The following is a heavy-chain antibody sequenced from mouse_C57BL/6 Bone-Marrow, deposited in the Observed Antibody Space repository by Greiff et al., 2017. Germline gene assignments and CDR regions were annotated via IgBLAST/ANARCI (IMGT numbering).Heavy chain of an antibody. D-gene: IGHD2-2*01. CDR2: IYPRSGNT. Sequence: QVQLQQSGAELARPGASVKLSCKASGYTFTSYGISWVKQRTGQGLEWIGEIYPRSGNTSYNEKFKGKATLTADKSSSTAYMELRSLTSEDSAVYFCARYGYDGFAYWGQGTLVTVSA. J-gene: IGHJ3*01. CDR3: ARYGYDGFAY. V-gene: IGHV1-81*01. CDR1: GYTFTSYG.